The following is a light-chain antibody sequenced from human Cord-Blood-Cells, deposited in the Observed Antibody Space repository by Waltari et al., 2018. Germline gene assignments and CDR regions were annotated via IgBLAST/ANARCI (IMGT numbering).Light chain of an antibody. Sequence: EIVMTQSLATLSVSPGERATLSCRASQSVSSNLAWYQQKPGQAPRLLIYGASTRATGIPARFSGSGSGTEFTLTISILQSEDFAVYYCQQYNNWPPFTFGPGTKVDIK. CDR1: QSVSSN. CDR3: QQYNNWPPFT. CDR2: GAS. V-gene: IGKV3-15*01. J-gene: IGKJ3*01.